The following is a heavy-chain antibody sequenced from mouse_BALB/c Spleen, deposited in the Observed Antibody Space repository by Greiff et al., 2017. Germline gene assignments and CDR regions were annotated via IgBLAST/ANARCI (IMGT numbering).Heavy chain of an antibody. J-gene: IGHJ1*01. CDR3: ARFYYDYRYFDV. CDR2: INPSTGYT. Sequence: QVQLKQSGAELAKPGASVKMSCKASGYTFTSYWMHWVKQRPGQGLEWIGYINPSTGYTEYNQKFKDKATLTADKSSSTAYMQLSSLTSEDSAVYYCARFYYDYRYFDVWGAGTTVTVSS. D-gene: IGHD2-4*01. V-gene: IGHV1-7*01. CDR1: GYTFTSYW.